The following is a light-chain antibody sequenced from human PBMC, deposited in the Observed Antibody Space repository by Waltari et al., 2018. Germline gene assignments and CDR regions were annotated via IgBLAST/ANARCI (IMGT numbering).Light chain of an antibody. CDR1: QSISSD. V-gene: IGKV3D-15*01. Sequence: IVLTQSPATLSVSLGERATLSCRASQSISSDLTWYQQKPGKAPRLLIYAASTMAPGIPARFSGSGSGTDFSLTISRLQPDDFAIYYCQHFIRFPVTFGQGTTVEV. CDR2: AAS. J-gene: IGKJ1*01. CDR3: QHFIRFPVT.